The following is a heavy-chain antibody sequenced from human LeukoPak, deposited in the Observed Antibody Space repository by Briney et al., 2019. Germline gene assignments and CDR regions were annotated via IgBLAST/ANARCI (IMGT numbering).Heavy chain of an antibody. J-gene: IGHJ4*02. V-gene: IGHV4-39*07. Sequence: PSETLSLTCTVSGGSISSSSYYWGWIRQPPGKGLEWIGEINHSGSTNYNPSLKSRVTISVDTSKNQFSLKLSSVTAADTAVYYCAISYMGGSGGSPDYWGQGTLVTVSS. CDR2: INHSGST. CDR1: GGSISSSSYY. CDR3: AISYMGGSGGSPDY. D-gene: IGHD2-15*01.